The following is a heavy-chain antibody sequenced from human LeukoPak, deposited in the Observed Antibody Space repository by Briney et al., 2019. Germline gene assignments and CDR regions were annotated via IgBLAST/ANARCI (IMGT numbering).Heavy chain of an antibody. CDR1: GYTFTSYD. D-gene: IGHD3-10*01. Sequence: ASVEVSCKASGYTFTSYDINWVRQATGQGLEWMGWMNPNSGNTGYARKFQGRVTMTRNTSISTAYMELSSLRSEDTAVYYCARGGTAYYYGSGSSYFDYWGQGTLVTVSS. CDR2: MNPNSGNT. V-gene: IGHV1-8*01. J-gene: IGHJ4*02. CDR3: ARGGTAYYYGSGSSYFDY.